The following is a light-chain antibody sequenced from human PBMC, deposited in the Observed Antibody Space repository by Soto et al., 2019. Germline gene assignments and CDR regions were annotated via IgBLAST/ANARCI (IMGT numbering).Light chain of an antibody. CDR1: HFIGNS. CDR3: QQFNNWPWT. V-gene: IGKV3-11*01. Sequence: EIVLTQSPATLSLSPGGGATLSCRASHFIGNSLVWYQQRPGQAPRLLIYDASHRAAGIPARFSGSGSGTDFTLTISSLQSEDFAVYYCQQFNNWPWTFGQGTKVDIK. CDR2: DAS. J-gene: IGKJ1*01.